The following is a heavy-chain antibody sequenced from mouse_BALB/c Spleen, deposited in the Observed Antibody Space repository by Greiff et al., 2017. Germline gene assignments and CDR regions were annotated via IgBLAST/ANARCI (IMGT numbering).Heavy chain of an antibody. J-gene: IGHJ3*01. CDR2: IRLKSNNYAT. CDR3: TRIYGNSFAY. D-gene: IGHD2-1*01. Sequence: EVQVVESGGGLVQPGGSMKLSCVASGFTFSNYWMNWVRQSPEKGLEWVAEIRLKSNNYATHYAESVKGRFTISRDDSKSSVYLQMNNLRAEDTGIYYCTRIYGNSFAYWGQGTLVTVSA. CDR1: GFTFSNYW. V-gene: IGHV6-6*02.